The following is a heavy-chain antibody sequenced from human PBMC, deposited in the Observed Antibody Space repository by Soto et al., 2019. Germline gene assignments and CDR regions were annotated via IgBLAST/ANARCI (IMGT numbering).Heavy chain of an antibody. J-gene: IGHJ4*02. Sequence: GASVKVSCKASGYTFTSYYIHCVRQAPGQGLEWMGIINNSGGSTRYEQKFQGRVTMTRDKSTSTVYMELSSMRSEDTAVYYCARDPDDYGETMDYWGQGTLVTVSS. CDR2: INNSGGST. D-gene: IGHD4-17*01. CDR3: ARDPDDYGETMDY. CDR1: GYTFTSYY. V-gene: IGHV1-46*03.